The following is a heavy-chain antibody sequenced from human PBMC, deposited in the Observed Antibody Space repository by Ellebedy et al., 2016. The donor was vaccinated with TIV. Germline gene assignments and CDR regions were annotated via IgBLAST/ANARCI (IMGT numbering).Heavy chain of an antibody. D-gene: IGHD2-8*01. CDR3: VSCTLGNIFEN. CDR2: TRSKVSGYTV. Sequence: GESLKISCAASGFTFSYHYMDLVRQVSGKGLEWVARTRSKVSGYTVEYAASVKGRFTIPRDDSKNSLYLQMNSLKIEDTAVYYCVSCTLGNIFENWGQGTQVTVSS. CDR1: GFTFSYHY. V-gene: IGHV3-72*01. J-gene: IGHJ4*02.